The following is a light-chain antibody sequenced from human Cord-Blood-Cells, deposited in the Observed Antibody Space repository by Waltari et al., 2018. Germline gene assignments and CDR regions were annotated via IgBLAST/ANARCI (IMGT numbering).Light chain of an antibody. CDR3: QQSYRTPRS. Sequence: DIQMTQSPSSLSASVGDRVTITCRASQSISSYLNWYQQEPGKAPKLLIYAAASLQSGGPSRFSGSGSGTDVTLAISSLHPEECEPYDCQQSYRTPRSLGEGTKQEIK. CDR2: AAA. J-gene: IGKJ2*03. CDR1: QSISSY. V-gene: IGKV1-39*01.